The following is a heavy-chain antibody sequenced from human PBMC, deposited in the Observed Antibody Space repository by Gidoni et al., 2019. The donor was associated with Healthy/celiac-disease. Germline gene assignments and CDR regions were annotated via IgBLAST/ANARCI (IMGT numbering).Heavy chain of an antibody. CDR3: ARGRMGALHDAFDI. D-gene: IGHD1-26*01. J-gene: IGHJ3*02. CDR1: GFTFCSYS. Sequence: EVQLVDSGGGLVKPGGSLRLSCAASGFTFCSYSMNWVLQAPGKGLEWVSSISSSSSYIYYADSVKGRFTISRDNAKNSLYLQMNSLRAEDTAVYYCARGRMGALHDAFDIWGQGTMVTVSS. V-gene: IGHV3-21*01. CDR2: ISSSSSYI.